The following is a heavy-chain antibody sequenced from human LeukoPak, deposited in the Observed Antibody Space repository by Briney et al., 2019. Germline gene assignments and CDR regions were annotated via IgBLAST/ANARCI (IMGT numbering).Heavy chain of an antibody. CDR3: AIPWILGTPDLRDY. Sequence: HGESLKISCQGSGYSFTSYWIGWVRQIPGKGLEWDGIIYPGVSDTRYTPSLQGQVTISAHKSISTAYLQWSSLKASDTAMYYCAIPWILGTPDLRDYWGQGTLVTVSS. J-gene: IGHJ4*02. V-gene: IGHV5-51*01. CDR2: IYPGVSDT. D-gene: IGHD5-18*01. CDR1: GYSFTSYW.